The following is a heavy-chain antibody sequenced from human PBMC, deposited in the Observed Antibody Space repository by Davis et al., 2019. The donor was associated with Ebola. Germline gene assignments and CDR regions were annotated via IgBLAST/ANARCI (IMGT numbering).Heavy chain of an antibody. J-gene: IGHJ6*04. CDR2: IGTAGDT. CDR3: ARGEESSNIYYYYGMDV. Sequence: GGSLRLSCAASGFTFSSYDMHWVRQATGKGLEWVSAIGTAGDTYYPGSVKGRFTISRENAKNSLYLQMNSLGAGDTAVYYCARGEESSNIYYYYGMDVWGKGTTVTVSS. V-gene: IGHV3-13*01. CDR1: GFTFSSYD. D-gene: IGHD3-16*01.